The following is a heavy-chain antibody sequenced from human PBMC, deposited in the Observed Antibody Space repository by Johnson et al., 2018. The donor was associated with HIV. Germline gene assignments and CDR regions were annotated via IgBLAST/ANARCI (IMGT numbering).Heavy chain of an antibody. CDR2: IKSKTDGGTT. CDR1: GFTFINAW. CDR3: STDPLYYDYPLGAYDI. V-gene: IGHV3-15*01. J-gene: IGHJ3*02. D-gene: IGHD3-16*01. Sequence: VQLVESGGDLVQPGGSLRLSCAASGFTFINAWMSWVRQAPGKGLEWVGRIKSKTDGGTTEYAAPVNARFTISRDDSKNTLYLQMNSLKTEDTAVYYCSTDPLYYDYPLGAYDIWGQGTIVTVSS.